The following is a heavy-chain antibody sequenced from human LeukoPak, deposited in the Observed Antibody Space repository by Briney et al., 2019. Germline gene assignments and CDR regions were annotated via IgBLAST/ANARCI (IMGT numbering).Heavy chain of an antibody. V-gene: IGHV3-74*01. CDR2: INTHGSST. D-gene: IGHD3-16*01. Sequence: PGGPLRLSCAASGFAFSNYWLHWVRQAPGKGLEWVARINTHGSSTNYADSVKGRFTISRDNAKNTLYLQMTRLSAEDTAMYYALAGYDYYYMDFWGKGTTVTVSS. CDR1: GFAFSNYW. CDR3: LAGYDYYYMDF. J-gene: IGHJ6*03.